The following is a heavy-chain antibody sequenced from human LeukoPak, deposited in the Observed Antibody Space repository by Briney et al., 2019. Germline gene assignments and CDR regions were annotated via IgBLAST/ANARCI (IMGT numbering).Heavy chain of an antibody. D-gene: IGHD3-10*01. J-gene: IGHJ4*02. CDR3: ARAFGEFPNWDY. V-gene: IGHV4-59*01. Sequence: SETLSLTCTVSGGSISSYYWSWIRQPPGKGLEWIGYIYYSGSTNYNPSLKSRVTISVDTSKNQFSLKLSSVTAADTAVYYCARAFGEFPNWDYWGQGTLVTVSS. CDR2: IYYSGST. CDR1: GGSISSYY.